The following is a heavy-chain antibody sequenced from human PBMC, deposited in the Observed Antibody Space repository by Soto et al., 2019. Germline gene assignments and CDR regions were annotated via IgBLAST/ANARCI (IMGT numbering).Heavy chain of an antibody. V-gene: IGHV4-34*01. CDR2: INHSGST. CDR1: GGSFSGYY. D-gene: IGHD3-10*01. Sequence: SETLSLTCAVYGGSFSGYYWSWIRQPPGKGLEWIGEINHSGSTNYNPSLKSRVTISVDTSKNQFSLKLSSVTAADTDVYYCARMVRGVIIYTQYYFDYWGQGTLVTVSS. CDR3: ARMVRGVIIYTQYYFDY. J-gene: IGHJ4*02.